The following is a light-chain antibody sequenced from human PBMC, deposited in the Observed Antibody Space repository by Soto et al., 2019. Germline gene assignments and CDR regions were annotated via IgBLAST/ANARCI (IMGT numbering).Light chain of an antibody. CDR3: QKYNSAPLT. J-gene: IGKJ4*01. Sequence: EIVLTQSPGTLSLSPGERATLSCKASQTISNTFLAWYQRRPGQAPRLLIYGASGRATGIPDRFSGSGSGTDFTLTISRLEPEDVATYYCQKYNSAPLTFGGGTKVEIK. V-gene: IGKV3-20*01. CDR1: QTISNTF. CDR2: GAS.